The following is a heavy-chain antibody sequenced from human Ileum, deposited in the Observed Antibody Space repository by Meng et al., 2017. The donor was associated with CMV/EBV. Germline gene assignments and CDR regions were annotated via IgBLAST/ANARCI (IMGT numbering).Heavy chain of an antibody. D-gene: IGHD6-6*01. CDR3: ARLIAARRIDY. CDR2: IDYSGST. V-gene: IGHV4-31*03. CDR1: GGSISSGGDY. Sequence: CTVSGGSISSGGDYWSWIRQDPGKGLEWIGYIDYSGSTYYNPSLKSRITISVDTSKNQFSLKLTSVTAADTAVYYCARLIAARRIDYWGQGTLVTVSS. J-gene: IGHJ4*02.